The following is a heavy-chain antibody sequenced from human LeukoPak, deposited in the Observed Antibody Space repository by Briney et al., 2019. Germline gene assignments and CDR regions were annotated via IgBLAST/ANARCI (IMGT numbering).Heavy chain of an antibody. D-gene: IGHD6-13*01. J-gene: IGHJ6*02. V-gene: IGHV6-1*01. CDR1: GDSVSSTTTA. CDR2: TYYTSKWIT. CDR3: ARGYWAYGMDV. Sequence: SQTLSLTCAISGDSVSSTTTAWNWIRQSPARGLEWLGRTYYTSKWITGYAVSVKGRITVNPNTSNNQLSLQLNSVTPEDTAVYYCARGYWAYGMDVWGPGTTVTVSS.